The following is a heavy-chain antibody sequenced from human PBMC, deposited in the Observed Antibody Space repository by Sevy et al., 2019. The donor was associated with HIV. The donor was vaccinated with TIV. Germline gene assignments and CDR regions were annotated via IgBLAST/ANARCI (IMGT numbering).Heavy chain of an antibody. V-gene: IGHV3-21*06. CDR1: GFNFRDYS. D-gene: IGHD3-10*01. CDR3: VRDGGDEYGAGSYYGPFHY. J-gene: IGHJ4*02. CDR2: INNDGTYI. Sequence: GGSLRLSCVVSGFNFRDYSVNWVRQAPGKGLEWVSSINNDGTYIFYGDSVKGRFTVSRDNAKNSLYLHMNSLRADDTAVYYCVRDGGDEYGAGSYYGPFHYWGRGTLVTVSS.